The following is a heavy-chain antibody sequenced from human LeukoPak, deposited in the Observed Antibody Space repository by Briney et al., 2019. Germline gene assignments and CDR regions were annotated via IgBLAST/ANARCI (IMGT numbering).Heavy chain of an antibody. CDR1: AFTFSNAW. J-gene: IGHJ4*02. CDR2: IKSKSDVGTT. Sequence: GGSLRLSCAASAFTFSNAWMSWVPQAPGKGLEWFVRIKSKSDVGTTDYGAPVKGRFTISRDDSKNTLYLQMNSLKTEDTAVYYCTRSWFGDWDFWGQGTLVTVSS. V-gene: IGHV3-15*01. CDR3: TRSWFGDWDF. D-gene: IGHD3-10*01.